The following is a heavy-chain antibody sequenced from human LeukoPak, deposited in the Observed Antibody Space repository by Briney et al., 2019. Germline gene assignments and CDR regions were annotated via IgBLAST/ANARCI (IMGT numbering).Heavy chain of an antibody. D-gene: IGHD4-23*01. CDR3: AIGSTVLTDY. CDR2: INQDGGEK. Sequence: GGSLRLSCAASGFSFSSSWMNWVRQAPGTGLEWVANINQDGGEKYYVDSVKGRFTISRDNAKNSLYLQMNSLRAEDTALYCCAIGSTVLTDYWGQGTLVTVSS. J-gene: IGHJ4*02. CDR1: GFSFSSSW. V-gene: IGHV3-7*05.